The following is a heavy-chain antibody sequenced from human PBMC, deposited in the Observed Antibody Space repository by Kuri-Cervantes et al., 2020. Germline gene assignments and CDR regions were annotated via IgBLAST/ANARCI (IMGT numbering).Heavy chain of an antibody. V-gene: IGHV1-24*01. Sequence: ASVKVSCKVSGYTLTELSMHWVRQAPGKGLEWMGWISAYNGNTNYAQKLQGRVTMTEDTSTDTAYMELSSLRSEDTAVYYCATDGYGSGSGDTFDIWGQGTMVTVSS. J-gene: IGHJ3*02. CDR2: ISAYNGNT. D-gene: IGHD3-10*01. CDR1: GYTLTELS. CDR3: ATDGYGSGSGDTFDI.